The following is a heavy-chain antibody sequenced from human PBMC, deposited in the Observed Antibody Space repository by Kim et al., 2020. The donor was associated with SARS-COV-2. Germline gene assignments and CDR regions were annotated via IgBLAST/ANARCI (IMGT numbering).Heavy chain of an antibody. CDR1: GFTFNKYA. D-gene: IGHD3-10*01. CDR2: ISASAGNT. Sequence: GGYLRLSCEASGFTFNKYAMNWVRQTPGKGLEWVSGISASAGNTDYADSVKGRFTISRDYSKNMVYLQMNSLRAEDTAVYFCAKSTYDAGSYPVNYYYYYGVDVWGQGTTVAVSS. V-gene: IGHV3-23*01. J-gene: IGHJ6*02. CDR3: AKSTYDAGSYPVNYYYYYGVDV.